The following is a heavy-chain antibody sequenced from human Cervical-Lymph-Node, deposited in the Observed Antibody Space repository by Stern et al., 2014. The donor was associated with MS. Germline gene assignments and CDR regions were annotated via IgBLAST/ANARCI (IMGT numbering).Heavy chain of an antibody. V-gene: IGHV4-59*01. J-gene: IGHJ6*02. CDR2: VFYTGST. CDR3: TRAADLYYYYGMDV. Sequence: VQLVASGPGLVKPSETLSLTCTVSGGFISSYYWSWIRQPPGKALEWIGNVFYTGSTNYNPSLKSRVTISLDTSKNQVSLNLNSVTTADTAVYYCTRAADLYYYYGMDVWGQGTTVIVSS. CDR1: GGFISSYY.